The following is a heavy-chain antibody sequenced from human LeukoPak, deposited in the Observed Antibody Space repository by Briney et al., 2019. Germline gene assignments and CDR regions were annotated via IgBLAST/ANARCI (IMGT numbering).Heavy chain of an antibody. Sequence: GGSLRLSCAASGFTFSSYAMSWVRQAPGKGLEWVSVISGSVGSTDYADSVKGRFTISRDNSKNTLYLQTNSLRAEDTAVYYCAKAVYRITMVQEPLDFWGQGTLVTVSS. J-gene: IGHJ4*02. CDR3: AKAVYRITMVQEPLDF. D-gene: IGHD3-10*01. CDR2: ISGSVGST. CDR1: GFTFSSYA. V-gene: IGHV3-23*01.